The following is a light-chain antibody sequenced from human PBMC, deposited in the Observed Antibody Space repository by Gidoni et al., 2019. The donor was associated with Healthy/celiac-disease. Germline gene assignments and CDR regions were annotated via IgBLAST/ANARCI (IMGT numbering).Light chain of an antibody. J-gene: IGLJ1*01. CDR1: SSDVGSYNL. Sequence: QSALTQPASVSGSLSQSITIACTGTSSDVGSYNLVSWYQQHPGKAPKLMIYEVSKRPSGVSNRFSGSKSGNTASLTISGLQAEDEADYYCCSYAGSSTYVFGTGTKVTVL. CDR3: CSYAGSSTYV. V-gene: IGLV2-23*02. CDR2: EVS.